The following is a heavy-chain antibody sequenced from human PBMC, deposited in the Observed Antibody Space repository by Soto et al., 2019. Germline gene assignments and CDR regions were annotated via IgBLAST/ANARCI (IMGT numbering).Heavy chain of an antibody. J-gene: IGHJ5*02. CDR1: GGSISSSSYF. D-gene: IGHD2-21*02. CDR3: ARHPSDFWFDP. V-gene: IGHV4-39*01. CDR2: IYYSGST. Sequence: QLQLQESGPGLVKPSETLSLTCTVSGGSISSSSYFWGWIRQPPGKGLEWIGRIYYSGSTYYNPSLKSRVTVSVDTSKNQFSLKLSSVTAADTAVYYCARHPSDFWFDPWGQGTLVTVSS.